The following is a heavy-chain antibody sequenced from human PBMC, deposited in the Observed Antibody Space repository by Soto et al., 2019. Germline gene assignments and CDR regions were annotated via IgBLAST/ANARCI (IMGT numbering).Heavy chain of an antibody. CDR1: GGSISSGDYY. CDR3: ARDRGGVDCSGGSCYSLDYGMDV. V-gene: IGHV4-30-4*01. Sequence: QVQLQESGSGLVKPSQTLSLTCTVSGGSISSGDYYWSWIRQPPGKGLEWIGYIYYSGSTYYNPSLKSRVTISVDTSKNQFSLKLSSVTAADTAVYYCARDRGGVDCSGGSCYSLDYGMDVWGQGTTVTVSS. D-gene: IGHD2-15*01. CDR2: IYYSGST. J-gene: IGHJ6*02.